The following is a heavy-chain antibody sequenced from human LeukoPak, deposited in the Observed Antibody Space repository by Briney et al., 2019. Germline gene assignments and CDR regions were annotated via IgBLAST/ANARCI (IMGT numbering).Heavy chain of an antibody. Sequence: SETLSLTCAVYGGSFSGYYWSWIRQPPGKGLEWIGEINHSGSTNYNPSLKSRVTISVDTSKNQFSLKLSSVTAADTAVYYCAEDRYSHGPLGGYNYWGQGTLVTVSS. J-gene: IGHJ4*02. CDR3: AEDRYSHGPLGGYNY. CDR1: GGSFSGYY. D-gene: IGHD5-18*01. CDR2: INHSGST. V-gene: IGHV4-34*01.